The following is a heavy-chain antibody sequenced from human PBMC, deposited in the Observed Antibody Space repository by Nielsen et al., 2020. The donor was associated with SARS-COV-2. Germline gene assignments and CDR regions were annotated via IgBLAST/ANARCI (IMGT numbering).Heavy chain of an antibody. V-gene: IGHV4-39*02. CDR3: ARERVGGITIFGVVTRYGMDV. Sequence: GSLRLSCTVSGGSISSSSYYWGWIRQPPGKGLERIGSIYYSGSTYYNPSLKSRVTISVDTSKNQFSLKLSSVTAADTALYYCARERVGGITIFGVVTRYGMDVWGQGTTVTVSS. CDR1: GGSISSSSYY. CDR2: IYYSGST. J-gene: IGHJ6*02. D-gene: IGHD3-3*01.